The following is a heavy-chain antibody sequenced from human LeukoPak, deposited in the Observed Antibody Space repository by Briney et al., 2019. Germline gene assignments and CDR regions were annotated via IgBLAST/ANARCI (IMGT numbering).Heavy chain of an antibody. CDR1: GFTFSSYA. CDR3: ARDQGCYYYYYGMDV. V-gene: IGHV3-30-3*01. CDR2: ISYDGSNE. Sequence: SGGSLRLSCAASGFTFSSYAMHWVRQAPGKGLEWVAVISYDGSNEYYADSVKGRFTISRDNSKNTLYLQMNSLRAEDTAVYYCARDQGCYYYYYGMDVWGQGTTVTVSS. J-gene: IGHJ6*02.